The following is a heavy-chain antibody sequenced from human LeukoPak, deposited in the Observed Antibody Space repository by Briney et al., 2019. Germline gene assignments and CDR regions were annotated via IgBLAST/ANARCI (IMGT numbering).Heavy chain of an antibody. V-gene: IGHV3-7*03. CDR3: ARDIRKRGYYDFWSGYYKGSPIYYGMDV. J-gene: IGHJ6*02. CDR1: GFTFETFW. Sequence: GGSLRLSCVASGFTFETFWMSWIRQAPGKGLEWVANINQDETEKYFVDAVKGRFTISRDNAQNSVYLQMSSLRAEDTAIYYCARDIRKRGYYDFWSGYYKGSPIYYGMDVWGQGTAVTVSS. D-gene: IGHD3-3*01. CDR2: INQDETEK.